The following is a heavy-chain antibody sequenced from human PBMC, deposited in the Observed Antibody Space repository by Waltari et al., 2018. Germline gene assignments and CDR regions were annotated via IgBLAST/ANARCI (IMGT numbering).Heavy chain of an antibody. CDR3: ARKGYYYYYGMDV. CDR2: ISSSSSYI. J-gene: IGHJ6*02. CDR1: GFTCSSYS. V-gene: IGHV3-21*01. Sequence: EVQLVESGGGLVKPGGSLRLSCAASGFTCSSYSMNWVRQAPGKWLEWVSSISSSSSYIYYADSVKGRFTISRDNAKNSLYLQMNSLRAEDTAVYYCARKGYYYYYGMDVWGQGTMVTVSS.